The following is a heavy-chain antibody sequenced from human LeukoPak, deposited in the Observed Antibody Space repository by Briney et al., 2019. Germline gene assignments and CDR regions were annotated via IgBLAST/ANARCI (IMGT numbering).Heavy chain of an antibody. CDR1: GGSISSSGYS. CDR2: INYSGST. J-gene: IGHJ4*02. CDR3: ARRVTGDLRRFDY. D-gene: IGHD7-27*01. V-gene: IGHV4-39*01. Sequence: PSETLSLTCTVSGGSISSSGYSWGWPRQPPGKGLEWLGNINYSGSTYYNPSLKSRVTIFVDTSKNQFSLKVTSVTAADTAVYFCARRVTGDLRRFDYWGQGTLVTVSS.